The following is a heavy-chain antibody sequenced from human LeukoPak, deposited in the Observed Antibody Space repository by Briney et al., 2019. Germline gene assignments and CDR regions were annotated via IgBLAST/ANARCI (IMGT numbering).Heavy chain of an antibody. CDR3: VRHDGRGGATMGALDS. CDR1: AGSISSSSHH. V-gene: IGHV4-39*01. D-gene: IGHD5-12*01. J-gene: IGHJ4*02. CDR2: IYYGRTT. Sequence: PSETLSLTCTVSAGSISSSSHHWGWIRRSPGKGLEWIGSIYYGRTTYYNPSLNSRVTISVATSKNQFSLQLNSVTATDTAVYYCVRHDGRGGATMGALDSWGQGSLVTVSS.